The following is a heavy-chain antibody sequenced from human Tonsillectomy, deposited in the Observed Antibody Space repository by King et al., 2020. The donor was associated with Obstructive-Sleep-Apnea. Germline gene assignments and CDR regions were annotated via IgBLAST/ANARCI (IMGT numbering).Heavy chain of an antibody. J-gene: IGHJ3*02. D-gene: IGHD2-21*02. V-gene: IGHV4-30-4*07. CDR2: NFYSGNT. CDR3: ARCGGDCTDAFDI. Sequence: QLQESGPGLVKPSQTLSLTCGVSGDSVSSGDYSWSWIRQPPGKGLEWMGYNFYSGNTYYSPSLKSRVTISIDTYKNQFSLKLNSVTAADTAVYYCARCGGDCTDAFDIWGQGTMVTVSS. CDR1: GDSVSSGDYS.